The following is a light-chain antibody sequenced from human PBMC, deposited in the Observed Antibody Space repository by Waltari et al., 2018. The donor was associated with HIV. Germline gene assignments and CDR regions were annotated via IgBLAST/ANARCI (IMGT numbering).Light chain of an antibody. CDR3: AAWDDSLHGYV. J-gene: IGLJ1*01. CDR2: SNN. CDR1: SSHIRSTH. V-gene: IGLV1-44*01. Sequence: QSVLTQPPSASGTPGQRVTIPCPGSSSHIRSTHIHWYRQLPGPAPQLLIYSNNQWPSGVPDRFSGSKSGTSASLAISGLQSEDEADYYCAAWDDSLHGYVFGTGTKVTVV.